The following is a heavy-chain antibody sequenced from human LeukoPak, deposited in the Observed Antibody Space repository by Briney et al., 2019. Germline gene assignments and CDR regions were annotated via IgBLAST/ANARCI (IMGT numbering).Heavy chain of an antibody. J-gene: IGHJ4*02. CDR2: INHSGST. CDR1: GGSFSGYY. V-gene: IGHV4-34*01. CDR3: ARSPQTYCGGDCSPDY. Sequence: SETLSLTCAVYGGSFSGYYWSWIRQPPGKGLEWIGEINHSGSTNYNPSLKSRVTISVDTYKNQFSLKLSSVTAADTAVYYCARSPQTYCGGDCSPDYWGQGTLVTVSS. D-gene: IGHD2-21*02.